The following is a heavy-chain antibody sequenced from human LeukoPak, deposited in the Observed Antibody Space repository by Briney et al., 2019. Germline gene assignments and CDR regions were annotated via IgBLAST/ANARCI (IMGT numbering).Heavy chain of an antibody. CDR2: ISGSGGST. Sequence: GGTLRLSCAASGFTFSSYGMSWVRQAPGKGLEWVSAISGSGGSTYYADSVKGRFTISRDNSKNTLYLQMNSLRAEDTAVYYCAKDLSVVTAPLYFDYWGQGTLVTVSS. CDR1: GFTFSSYG. J-gene: IGHJ4*02. V-gene: IGHV3-23*01. CDR3: AKDLSVVTAPLYFDY. D-gene: IGHD3-22*01.